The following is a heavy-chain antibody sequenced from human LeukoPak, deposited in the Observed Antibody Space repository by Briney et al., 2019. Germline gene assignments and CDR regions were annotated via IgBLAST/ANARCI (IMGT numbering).Heavy chain of an antibody. D-gene: IGHD6-6*01. V-gene: IGHV3-30*02. Sequence: GGSLRLSCAASGFTFSSYAMSWVRQAPGKGLEWVAFIRYDGSNKYYADSVKGRFTISRDNSKNTLYLQMNSLRAEDTAVYFCAKRTVIAARPLDAFDIWGQGTMVTVSS. J-gene: IGHJ3*02. CDR1: GFTFSSYA. CDR3: AKRTVIAARPLDAFDI. CDR2: IRYDGSNK.